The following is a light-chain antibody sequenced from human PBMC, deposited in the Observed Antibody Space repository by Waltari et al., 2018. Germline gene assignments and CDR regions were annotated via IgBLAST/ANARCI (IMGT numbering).Light chain of an antibody. J-gene: IGKJ1*01. V-gene: IGKV3-15*01. Sequence: EIVMTQSPATLSVSPGERATLSCRASQSVSSNLAWYQQKPGQAPRRLIYGASTRATGIPARFSGSGSGTEFTLTISSLQSEDFAVYYCQQYNKWPTWTFGQGTKVEIK. CDR1: QSVSSN. CDR3: QQYNKWPTWT. CDR2: GAS.